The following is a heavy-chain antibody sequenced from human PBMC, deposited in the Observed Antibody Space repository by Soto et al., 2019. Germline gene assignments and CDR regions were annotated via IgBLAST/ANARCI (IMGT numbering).Heavy chain of an antibody. CDR1: GFTLSSRA. CDR2: MSSNGGST. J-gene: IGHJ4*02. D-gene: IGHD2-21*02. Sequence: GGSLRLSCSASGFTLSSRAMHWVRQAPGKGLEYVSAMSSNGGSTYYADSVKGRFTISRDDSKNTLYLQMSSLRAEDTAEYYCARDHGTVVTSYFDYWGQGTLVTVSS. V-gene: IGHV3-64*04. CDR3: ARDHGTVVTSYFDY.